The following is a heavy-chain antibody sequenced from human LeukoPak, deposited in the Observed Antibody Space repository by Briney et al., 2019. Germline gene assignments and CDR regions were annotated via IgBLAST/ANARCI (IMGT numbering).Heavy chain of an antibody. CDR2: IWYDGSNK. CDR1: GFTFSSYG. D-gene: IGHD2-15*01. V-gene: IGHV3-33*01. J-gene: IGHJ4*02. CDR3: ARSYCSGGSCYQYFDY. Sequence: PGGSLRLSCAASGFTFSSYGMHWVRQAPGKGLEWVAVIWYDGSNKYYADSVKGRFTISRDNSKNTLSLQMNSLRTEDTAVYYCARSYCSGGSCYQYFDYWGQGTLVTVSS.